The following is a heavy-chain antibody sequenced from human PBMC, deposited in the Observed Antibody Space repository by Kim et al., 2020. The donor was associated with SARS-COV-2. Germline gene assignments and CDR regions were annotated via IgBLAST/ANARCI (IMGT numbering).Heavy chain of an antibody. CDR3: ARDPPGPDYSFDL. CDR2: IDYSGST. CDR1: GGSIGNHY. Sequence: SETLSLTCIVSGGSIGNHYWSWIRQPPGKGLEWIGYIDYSGSTNSNPSLKSRVTISVDTSKNQFSLKLSSVTAADTAVYYCARDPPGPDYSFDLWGQGTMVTVSS. V-gene: IGHV4-59*11. D-gene: IGHD5-12*01. J-gene: IGHJ3*01.